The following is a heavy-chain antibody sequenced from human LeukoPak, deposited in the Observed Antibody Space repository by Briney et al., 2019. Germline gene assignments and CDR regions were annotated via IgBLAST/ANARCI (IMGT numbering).Heavy chain of an antibody. J-gene: IGHJ4*02. V-gene: IGHV4-4*07. Sequence: SETLSLTCTVPGGSISSYYGSWIRQPAGKGLEWIGRIYTSGSSNYNPSLQSRVTMSVDTSKNQFSLKLSSVTAADTAVYYCARGLERLFDYWGQGTLVTVSS. CDR1: GGSISSYY. CDR2: IYTSGSS. D-gene: IGHD1-1*01. CDR3: ARGLERLFDY.